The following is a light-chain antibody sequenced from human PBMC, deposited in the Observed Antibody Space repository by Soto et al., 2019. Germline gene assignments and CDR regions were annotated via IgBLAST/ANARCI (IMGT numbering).Light chain of an antibody. J-gene: IGLJ3*02. CDR3: CSHAGSYTWV. V-gene: IGLV2-11*01. Sequence: QSALTQPRSVAGSPGQSVTISCTGTSRDVGDYNFVSWYQQYPGKAPKLMIYDVTKRPSGVPDRFSGSKSGSTASLTISGLQTDDEADYYCCSHAGSYTWVFGGGTKLTVL. CDR1: SRDVGDYNF. CDR2: DVT.